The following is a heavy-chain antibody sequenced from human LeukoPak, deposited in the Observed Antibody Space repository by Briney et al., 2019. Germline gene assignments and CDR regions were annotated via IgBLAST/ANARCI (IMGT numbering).Heavy chain of an antibody. CDR1: GFTFSSYG. CDR2: IRYDGSNK. V-gene: IGHV3-30*02. CDR3: AKELVTTVTTGGY. D-gene: IGHD4-17*01. Sequence: PGGSLRLSCAASGFTFSSYGMHWVRQAPGKGPEWVAFIRYDGSNKYYADSVKGRFTISRDNSKNTLYLQMNSLRAEDTAVYYCAKELVTTVTTGGYWGQGTLVTVSS. J-gene: IGHJ4*02.